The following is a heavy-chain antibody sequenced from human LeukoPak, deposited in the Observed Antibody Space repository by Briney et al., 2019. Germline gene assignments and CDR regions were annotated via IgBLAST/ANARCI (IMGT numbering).Heavy chain of an antibody. V-gene: IGHV4-39*01. D-gene: IGHD4-11*01. CDR3: ASDYSNYGWFDP. J-gene: IGHJ5*02. CDR1: GGSISSSNSY. Sequence: PSETLSLTCTVSGGSISSSNSYWGWIRQPPGKGLEWIGSIYYSGNTYYNASLKSQVSISIDTSKDQFSLRLTSVTAADTAVYYCASDYSNYGWFDPWGQGTLVTVSS. CDR2: IYYSGNT.